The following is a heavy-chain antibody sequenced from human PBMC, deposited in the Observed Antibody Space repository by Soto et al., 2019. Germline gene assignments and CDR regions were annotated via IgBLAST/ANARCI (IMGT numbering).Heavy chain of an antibody. CDR1: GYTFTSYA. Sequence: QVQLVQSGAEVKKPGASVKVSCKASGYTFTSYAISWVRQAPGQGLEWMGWINVYNGNTKYAQKFQGRVTMTTDTSTSTVYMELRSLTSDDTAVYYCARDSVAVTTGISGYWGQGTLVTVSS. D-gene: IGHD4-4*01. CDR2: INVYNGNT. J-gene: IGHJ4*02. V-gene: IGHV1-18*01. CDR3: ARDSVAVTTGISGY.